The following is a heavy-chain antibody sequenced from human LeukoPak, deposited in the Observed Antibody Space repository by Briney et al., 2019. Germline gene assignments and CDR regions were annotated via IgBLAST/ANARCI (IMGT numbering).Heavy chain of an antibody. CDR2: ISGSGGST. CDR1: GFTFSSYA. Sequence: GGSLRLSCAAPGFTFSSYAMTWVRQAPGKGLEWVSAISGSGGSTYFADSVKGRFTVSRDNSKDTLYLQMNSLRAEDTAVYYCAKDHQGYWADSFDYRGQGTLVTVSS. CDR3: AKDHQGYWADSFDY. V-gene: IGHV3-23*01. D-gene: IGHD6-13*01. J-gene: IGHJ4*02.